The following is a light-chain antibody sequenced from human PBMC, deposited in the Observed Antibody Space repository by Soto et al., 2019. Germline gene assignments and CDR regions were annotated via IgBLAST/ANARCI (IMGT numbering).Light chain of an antibody. CDR3: CSSLGSPHWV. J-gene: IGLJ3*02. CDR1: SSDVGSYDR. V-gene: IGLV2-23*02. CDR2: EVN. Sequence: QSALTQPASVSGSPGQSIAISCTGTSSDVGSYDRVSWYQHHPGKAPTLMIYEVNKRPSGVSDRFSGSKSGNTASLTISGLQAEDEAYYYCCSSLGSPHWVFGGGTKLTVL.